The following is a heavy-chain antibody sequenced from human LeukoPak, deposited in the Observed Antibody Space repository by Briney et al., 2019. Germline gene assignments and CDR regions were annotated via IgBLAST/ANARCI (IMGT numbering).Heavy chain of an antibody. CDR1: GGSISSYY. CDR3: ARGDGDYGWFDP. V-gene: IGHV4-59*01. D-gene: IGHD4-17*01. Sequence: SETLSLTCTVSGGSISSYYWSWIRQPPGNGLEWIGYIYYTGSTNYNPSLKSRVTISVDTSKNHFSLKLSSVTAADTAVYYCARGDGDYGWFDPWGQGTLVTVSS. CDR2: IYYTGST. J-gene: IGHJ5*02.